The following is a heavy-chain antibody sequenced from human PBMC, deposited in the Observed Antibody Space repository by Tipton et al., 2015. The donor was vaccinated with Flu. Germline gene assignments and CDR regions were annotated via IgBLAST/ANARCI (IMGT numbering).Heavy chain of an antibody. D-gene: IGHD3-22*01. V-gene: IGHV4-38-2*01. J-gene: IGHJ5*01. CDR1: GYSIISGSY. CDR3: VMYYYDNSRYYPQGWFDP. CDR2: LHHTGTT. Sequence: TLSLTCVVSGYSIISGSYWGWIRQPPGKGLEWIAFLHHTGTTYYNPSLKSRVTISVDTPKNYFSLRLSSVTAADTAVYYCVMYYYDNSRYYPQGWFDPWGQGTLVTVSS.